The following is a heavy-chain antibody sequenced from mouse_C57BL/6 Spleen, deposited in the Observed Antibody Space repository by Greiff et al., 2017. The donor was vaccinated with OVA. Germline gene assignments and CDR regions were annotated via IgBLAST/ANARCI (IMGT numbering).Heavy chain of an antibody. V-gene: IGHV1-50*01. CDR1: GYTFTSYW. CDR3: ARADLTGTSWFAY. CDR2: IDPSDSYT. J-gene: IGHJ3*01. D-gene: IGHD4-1*01. Sequence: QVQLQQPGAELVKPGASVKLSCKASGYTFTSYWMQWVKQRPGQGLEWIGEIDPSDSYTNYNQKFKGKATLTVDTSSSTAYMQLSSLTSEDSAVYYCARADLTGTSWFAYWGQGTLVTVSA.